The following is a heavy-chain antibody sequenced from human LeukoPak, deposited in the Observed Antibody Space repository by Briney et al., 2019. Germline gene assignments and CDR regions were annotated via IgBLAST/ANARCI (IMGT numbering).Heavy chain of an antibody. CDR1: GFTFSSYG. CDR2: IWYDGSNK. J-gene: IGHJ4*02. Sequence: PGGSLRLSCAASGFTFSSYGMHWVRQAPGKGLEWVAVIWYDGSNKYYADSVKGRFTISRDNSKNTLYLQMNSLRAEDTAVYYCAKDLRSHEYYSDYWGQGTLVTVSS. V-gene: IGHV3-33*06. CDR3: AKDLRSHEYYSDY. D-gene: IGHD3-10*01.